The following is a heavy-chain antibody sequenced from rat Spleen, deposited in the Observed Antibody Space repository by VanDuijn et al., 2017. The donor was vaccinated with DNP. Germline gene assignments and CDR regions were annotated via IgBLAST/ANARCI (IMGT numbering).Heavy chain of an antibody. Sequence: EVKLVESGGGLVQPGRSLKLSCAASGFNFNDYWMGWVRQAPGKGLEWIGEINDDSSIIKYSPSLKDKFTISRDNAQNTLYLQMSKLGSEDTAIYYCARRTYYGYNWYFDFWGPGTMVTVSS. J-gene: IGHJ1*01. CDR2: INDDSSII. CDR3: ARRTYYGYNWYFDF. D-gene: IGHD1-9*01. V-gene: IGHV4-2*01. CDR1: GFNFNDYW.